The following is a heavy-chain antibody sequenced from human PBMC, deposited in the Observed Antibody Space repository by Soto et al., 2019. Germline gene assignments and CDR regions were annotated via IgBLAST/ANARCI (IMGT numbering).Heavy chain of an antibody. CDR2: IYYSGST. V-gene: IGHV4-59*12. CDR3: AKDRVLMVYGAFDF. J-gene: IGHJ4*02. CDR1: GGSISSYY. D-gene: IGHD2-8*01. Sequence: PSETLSLTCTVSGGSISSYYWSWIRQPPGKGLELIGYIYYSGSTNYNPSLKSRVTISVDTSKNQFSLKLSSVTAADTAVYYCAKDRVLMVYGAFDFWGQGTLVTVSS.